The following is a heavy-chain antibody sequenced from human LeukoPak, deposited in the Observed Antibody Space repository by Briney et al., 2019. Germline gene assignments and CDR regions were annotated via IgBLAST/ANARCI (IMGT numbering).Heavy chain of an antibody. CDR1: GFTFSSYS. CDR2: IKQDGSEK. V-gene: IGHV3-7*01. J-gene: IGHJ4*02. CDR3: ARRSHYVWGAPLATRYKYYFDY. D-gene: IGHD3-16*01. Sequence: PGGSLRLSCAASGFTFSSYSMNWVRQAPGKGLEWVANIKQDGSEKYYVDSVKGRFTISRDNAKNSLYLQMNSLRAEDTAVYYCARRSHYVWGAPLATRYKYYFDYWGQGTLVTVSS.